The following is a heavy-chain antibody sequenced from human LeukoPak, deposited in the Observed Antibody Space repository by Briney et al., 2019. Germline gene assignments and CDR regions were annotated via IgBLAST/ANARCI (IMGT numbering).Heavy chain of an antibody. CDR1: GGSISSGSYY. CDR3: ARGIPQYYYYMDV. V-gene: IGHV4-61*02. Sequence: SQTLSLTCTVSGGSISSGSYYWSWIRQPAGKGLEWIGRIYTSGSTNYNPSLKSRVTTSVDTSKNQFSLKLSSVTAADTAVYYCARGIPQYYYYMDVWGKGTTVTIS. J-gene: IGHJ6*03. CDR2: IYTSGST.